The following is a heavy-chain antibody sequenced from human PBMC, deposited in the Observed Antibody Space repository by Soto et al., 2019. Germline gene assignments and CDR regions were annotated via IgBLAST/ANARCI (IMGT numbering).Heavy chain of an antibody. D-gene: IGHD1-1*01. Sequence: EVQLLESGGGLVQPGGSLRLSCAASGFTFSAYAMGWVRQAPGKGLEWVSTIPGGGCATHYADSVKGRFTISRDDSKNTLYAQMTSLRAEDTAVYYCAKFEGPPLEYWYLDFWGRGTLVTVSS. CDR1: GFTFSAYA. CDR2: IPGGGCAT. CDR3: AKFEGPPLEYWYLDF. J-gene: IGHJ2*01. V-gene: IGHV3-23*01.